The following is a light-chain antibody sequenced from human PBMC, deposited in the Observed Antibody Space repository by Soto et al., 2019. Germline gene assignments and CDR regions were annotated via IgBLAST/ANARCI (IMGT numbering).Light chain of an antibody. CDR1: QSVGSS. CDR2: DSS. J-gene: IGKJ1*01. Sequence: EIVLTQSPATLSLSPGERATLSCRTSQSVGSSLAWYQQKPGQPPRLLIYDSSNRATGIPGRFSGSGSGTDFTLTISSLEPADFAVYYCQQYGGSPQTFGPGTKVDIK. CDR3: QQYGGSPQT. V-gene: IGKV3-11*01.